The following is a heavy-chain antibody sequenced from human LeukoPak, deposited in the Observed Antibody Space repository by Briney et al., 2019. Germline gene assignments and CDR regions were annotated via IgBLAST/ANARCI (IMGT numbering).Heavy chain of an antibody. V-gene: IGHV4-59*08. CDR2: IYYSGST. Sequence: PSETLSLTCTVYGGSISSYYWSWIRQPPGKGLEWIGYIYYSGSTNYNPSLKSRVTISVDTSKNQFSLKLSSVTAADTAVYYCARRHPVPPHAFDIWGQGTMVTVSS. J-gene: IGHJ3*02. D-gene: IGHD4-17*01. CDR3: ARRHPVPPHAFDI. CDR1: GGSISSYY.